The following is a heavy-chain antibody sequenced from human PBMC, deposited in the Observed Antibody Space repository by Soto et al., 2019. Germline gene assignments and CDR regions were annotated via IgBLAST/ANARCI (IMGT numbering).Heavy chain of an antibody. CDR3: ARDVVEAAGRGNYYGMDV. Sequence: GGSLRLSCAAAGFTFSNYGMHWVRQAPGKGLEWVAVIWYDGSNKNYGDSVKGRFIISRDNSKNTVDLQMNSLRAEDTAVYFCARDVVEAAGRGNYYGMDVWGQGTTVTVSS. V-gene: IGHV3-33*01. CDR1: GFTFSNYG. CDR2: IWYDGSNK. J-gene: IGHJ6*02. D-gene: IGHD6-13*01.